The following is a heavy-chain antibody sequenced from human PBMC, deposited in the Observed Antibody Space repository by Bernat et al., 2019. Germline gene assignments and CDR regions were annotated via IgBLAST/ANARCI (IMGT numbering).Heavy chain of an antibody. CDR2: IKSKTDGGTT. D-gene: IGHD3-16*02. J-gene: IGHJ4*02. V-gene: IGHV3-15*01. CDR3: TTFLSRVPY. Sequence: EVQLLESGGGLVQPGGSLRLSCAASGFTFSNYAMSWVRQAPGKGLEWVGRIKSKTDGGTTDYAAPVKGRFTISRDDSKNTLYLQMNSLKSDDTAAYYCTTFLSRVPYWGQGTLVTVSS. CDR1: GFTFSNYA.